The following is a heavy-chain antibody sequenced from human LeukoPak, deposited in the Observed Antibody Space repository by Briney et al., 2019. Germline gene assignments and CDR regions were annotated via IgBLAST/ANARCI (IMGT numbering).Heavy chain of an antibody. D-gene: IGHD3-9*01. Sequence: PSETLSLTCTVSGGSISSGDYYWSWIRQPPGKGLEWIGYIYYSGSTYYNPSLKSRVTISVDTSKNQFSLKLSSVTAADTAVYYCARAYYDILTGYWYYFDYWGQGTLVTVSS. J-gene: IGHJ4*02. CDR1: GGSISSGDYY. CDR3: ARAYYDILTGYWYYFDY. CDR2: IYYSGST. V-gene: IGHV4-30-4*02.